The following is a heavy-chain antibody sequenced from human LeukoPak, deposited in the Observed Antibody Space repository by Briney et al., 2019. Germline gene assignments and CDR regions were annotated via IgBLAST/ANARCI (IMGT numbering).Heavy chain of an antibody. J-gene: IGHJ4*02. CDR3: ARRDAANSKGLDF. CDR1: GFPFSHSA. CDR2: ISGRADTT. Sequence: PGGSLRLSCAASGFPFSHSAMSWVRQAPGKGLEWVSAISGRADTTYYADSVKGRFTISRDNAKDTLYLQMNSLRADDTAVYYCARRDAANSKGLDFWGQGTLVTVSS. V-gene: IGHV3-23*01. D-gene: IGHD4/OR15-4a*01.